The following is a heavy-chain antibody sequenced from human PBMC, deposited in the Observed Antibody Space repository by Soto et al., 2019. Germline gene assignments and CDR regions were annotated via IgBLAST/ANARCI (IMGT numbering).Heavy chain of an antibody. CDR2: ITAFNGNT. J-gene: IGHJ4*02. CDR3: ARISQCYFWSDYYDVFDY. V-gene: IGHV1-18*01. D-gene: IGHD3-3*01. CDR1: GYTFTDYG. Sequence: QVHLVQSGAEVEKPGASVKVSCKASGYTFTDYGISWVRQAPGQGLQWMGWITAFNGNTKYAEQFQGRVTMTTDTSTSTAYMELRSLESDDTAVYYCARISQCYFWSDYYDVFDYWGQGTLVTVSS.